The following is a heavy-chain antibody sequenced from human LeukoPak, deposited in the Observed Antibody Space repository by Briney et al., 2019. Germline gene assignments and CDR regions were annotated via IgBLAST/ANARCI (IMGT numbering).Heavy chain of an antibody. V-gene: IGHV4-59*01. Sequence: SETLSLTCTVSGGSINTYYWNWIRQPPGKGLEWIGYIYYSGSTNHNPSLKSRVTTSVDTSKNQFSLKLTSVTAADTAVYYCARGVDIVVVPSTYFDYWGQGILVTVSS. CDR1: GGSINTYY. CDR2: IYYSGST. CDR3: ARGVDIVVVPSTYFDY. J-gene: IGHJ4*02. D-gene: IGHD2-2*03.